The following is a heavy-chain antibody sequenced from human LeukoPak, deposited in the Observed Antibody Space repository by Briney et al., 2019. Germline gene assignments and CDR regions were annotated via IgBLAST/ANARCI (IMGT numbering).Heavy chain of an antibody. D-gene: IGHD6-13*01. CDR1: IFTFNSYP. CDR2: VTDSGGST. V-gene: IGHV3-23*01. Sequence: GGPLTLSCAPSIFTFNSYPMSGVRQAPGKGLEWVAVVTDSGGSTYYAPPAKSRFPLSRDHSKSTMYRQMNSLRAEDTAVYFCAVLTDNTADGPYYFDYWGQGTLVTVSS. J-gene: IGHJ4*02. CDR3: AVLTDNTADGPYYFDY.